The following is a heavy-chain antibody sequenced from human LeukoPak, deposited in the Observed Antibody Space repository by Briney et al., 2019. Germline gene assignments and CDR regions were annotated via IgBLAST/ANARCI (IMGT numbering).Heavy chain of an antibody. D-gene: IGHD3-22*01. CDR2: ISGSDGGT. CDR3: AKARGLIGGAFDI. V-gene: IGHV3-23*01. J-gene: IGHJ3*02. Sequence: GGSLRLSCAASGFTFSSYGMSWVRQAPGKGLEWVSAISGSDGGTFYADSVKGRFTISRDNSKNSLYLQMNSLRTEDTALYYCAKARGLIGGAFDIWGQGTMVTVSS. CDR1: GFTFSSYG.